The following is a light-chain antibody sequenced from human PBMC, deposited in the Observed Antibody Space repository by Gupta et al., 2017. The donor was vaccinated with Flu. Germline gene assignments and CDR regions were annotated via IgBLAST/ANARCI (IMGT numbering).Light chain of an antibody. CDR1: QSLLHSNGFNY. Sequence: ITCSSSQSLLHSNGFNYLEWYLQKPRQSPLLLVSLGFSRASRVPNRFSGGGSSTVFTLKISREEAEDIGVYYCKQALHTPTFGQGTKVEIK. CDR2: LGF. CDR3: KQALHTPT. V-gene: IGKV2-28*01. J-gene: IGKJ1*01.